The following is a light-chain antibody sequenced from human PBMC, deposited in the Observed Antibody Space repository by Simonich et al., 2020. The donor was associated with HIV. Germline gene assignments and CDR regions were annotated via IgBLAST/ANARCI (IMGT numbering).Light chain of an antibody. CDR2: DAS. Sequence: DIQMTPSPSSLSASVGDRGTITCQASQDISNYLNWYQQKPGKAPKLLIYDASNLETGVPSRFSGSGSGTDFTFTISSLQPEDIATYYCQQYDNLPFTFGPGTKVDIK. V-gene: IGKV1-33*01. CDR3: QQYDNLPFT. CDR1: QDISNY. J-gene: IGKJ3*01.